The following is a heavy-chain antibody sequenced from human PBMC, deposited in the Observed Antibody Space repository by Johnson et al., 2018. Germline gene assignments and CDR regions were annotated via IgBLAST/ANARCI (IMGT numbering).Heavy chain of an antibody. J-gene: IGHJ4*02. CDR1: GFTFSSYA. CDR2: ITATCGNT. D-gene: IGHD3-22*01. CDR3: AKMPPLRGYVDY. V-gene: IGHV3-23*04. Sequence: VQLVQSGGGLVQPGGSLRLSCAASGFTFSSYAMSWVRQGPGKGLEWVSAITATCGNTFYADSVKGRFTISRDNSKNTLYLQMNSLRAEDTAVYFCAKMPPLRGYVDYWGQGTLVTVSS.